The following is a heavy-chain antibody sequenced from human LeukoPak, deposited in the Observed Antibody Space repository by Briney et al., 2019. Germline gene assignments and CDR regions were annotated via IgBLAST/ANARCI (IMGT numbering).Heavy chain of an antibody. D-gene: IGHD4/OR15-4a*01. J-gene: IGHJ4*02. CDR3: ARQVLTTTSSDY. CDR1: GYTFTSYW. Sequence: ESLKISCKGSGYTFTSYWIGWVRQMPGKGLEWMGIIYPGDSDTRYSPSFQGQVTISADKSISTAYLQWSSLKASDTAIYYCARQVLTTTSSDYWGQGTLVTVSS. V-gene: IGHV5-51*01. CDR2: IYPGDSDT.